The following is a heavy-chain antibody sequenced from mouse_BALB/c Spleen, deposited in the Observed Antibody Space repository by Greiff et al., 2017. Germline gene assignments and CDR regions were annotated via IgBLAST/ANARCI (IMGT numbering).Heavy chain of an antibody. CDR2: INPSSGYT. CDR1: GYTFTSYT. CDR3: ARKALGWYFDY. J-gene: IGHJ2*01. Sequence: VMLVESGAELARPGASVKMSCKASGYTFTSYTMHWVKQRPGQGLEWIGYINPSSGYTNYNQKFKDKATLTADKSSSTAYMQLSSLTSEDSAVYYCARKALGWYFDYWGQGTTLTVSS. V-gene: IGHV1-4*01. D-gene: IGHD4-1*01.